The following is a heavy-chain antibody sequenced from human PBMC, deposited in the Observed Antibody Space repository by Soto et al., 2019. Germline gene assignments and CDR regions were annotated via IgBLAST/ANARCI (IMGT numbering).Heavy chain of an antibody. CDR1: GGSFTDYY. V-gene: IGHV4-34*01. CDR2: VKHSGYT. J-gene: IGHJ6*03. CDR3: ARGPSPYYYYFYMDV. Sequence: QVQLQQWGAGLLRPSETLSLTCAVYGGSFTDYYWSWIRQPPGKGLEWIGEVKHSGYTDHNPSLKSRVAISLDTSKNPFSLKLSSVTAADTAVYYCARGPSPYYYYFYMDVWGKGTTVSVSS.